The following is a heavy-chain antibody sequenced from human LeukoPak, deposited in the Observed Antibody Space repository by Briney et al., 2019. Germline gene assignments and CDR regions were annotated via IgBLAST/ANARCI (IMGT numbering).Heavy chain of an antibody. J-gene: IGHJ5*02. CDR3: ARQTPTTDSWFDP. D-gene: IGHD4-17*01. Sequence: SETLSLTCSVSRASFNSSDYCWGWVRQPPGKGLEWIGTIYYRGNTYYNPSLTSRVTISADTSKRQFSLKLTSATAADTAVYYCARQTPTTDSWFDPWGQGTLVTVSS. CDR1: RASFNSSDYC. V-gene: IGHV4-39*01. CDR2: IYYRGNT.